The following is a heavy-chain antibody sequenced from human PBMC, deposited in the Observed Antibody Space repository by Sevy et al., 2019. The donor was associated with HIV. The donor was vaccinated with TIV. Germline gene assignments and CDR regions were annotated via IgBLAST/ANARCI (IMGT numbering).Heavy chain of an antibody. CDR2: IKLDGSVK. Sequence: GGSLILSCVVSGFSFSNYWMTWVRQAPGKGLEWVANIKLDGSVKSYVDSVKGRFTISRDNAKNSLSLQMNSLSAEDTAVYYCARDTNYFYVDVWGKGTTVTVSS. J-gene: IGHJ6*03. CDR3: ARDTNYFYVDV. V-gene: IGHV3-7*01. D-gene: IGHD1-1*01. CDR1: GFSFSNYW.